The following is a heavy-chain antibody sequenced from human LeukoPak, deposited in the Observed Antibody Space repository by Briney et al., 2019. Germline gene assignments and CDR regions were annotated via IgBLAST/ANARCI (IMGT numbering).Heavy chain of an antibody. V-gene: IGHV4-59*12. Sequence: PSETLSLTCTVSGGSISSYYWSWIRQPPGKGLEWIGYIYYSGSTNYNPSLKSRVTISVDTSKNQFSLKLSSVTAADTAVYYCARGRGYSSSWYYYYYYMDVWGKGTTVTVSS. CDR2: IYYSGST. CDR3: ARGRGYSSSWYYYYYYMDV. J-gene: IGHJ6*03. CDR1: GGSISSYY. D-gene: IGHD6-13*01.